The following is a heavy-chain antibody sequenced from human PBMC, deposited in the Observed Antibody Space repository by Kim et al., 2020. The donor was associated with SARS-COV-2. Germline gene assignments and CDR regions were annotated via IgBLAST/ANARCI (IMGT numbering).Heavy chain of an antibody. CDR3: ARGVRGFGEFYIDY. CDR2: INHSGST. J-gene: IGHJ4*02. D-gene: IGHD3-10*01. CDR1: GGSFSGYY. Sequence: SETLSLTCAVYGGSFSGYYWSWIRQPPGKGLEWIGEINHSGSTNYNPSLKSRVTISVDTSKNQFSLKLSSVTAADTAVYYCARGVRGFGEFYIDYWGQGTLVTVSS. V-gene: IGHV4-34*01.